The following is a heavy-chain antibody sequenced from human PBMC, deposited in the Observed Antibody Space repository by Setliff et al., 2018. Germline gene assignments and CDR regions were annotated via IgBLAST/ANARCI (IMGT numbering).Heavy chain of an antibody. J-gene: IGHJ5*02. CDR3: GGGAFGSRWYVRPWFDP. CDR1: GDSFSGYF. V-gene: IGHV4-34*01. CDR2: IDQSGST. D-gene: IGHD6-13*01. Sequence: TSETLSLTCAVYGDSFSGYFWTWIRQPPGKGLEWIGDIDQSGSTNYNPSLKSRLTISVDTSKNQFSLSLSSVTAAETAVYYCGGGAFGSRWYVRPWFDPWGQGTLVTVSS.